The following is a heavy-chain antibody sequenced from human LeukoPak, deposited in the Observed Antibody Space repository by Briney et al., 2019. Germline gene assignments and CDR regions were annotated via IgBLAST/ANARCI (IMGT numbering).Heavy chain of an antibody. CDR2: IYSGGST. V-gene: IGHV3-66*01. Sequence: PGGSLRLSCAASGFAVSSNYMSWVRQAPGKGLEWVSVIYSGGSTYCADSVKGRFTISRDNSKNTLYLQMNSLRAEDTAVYYCARSRGAMATPFDYWGQGTLVTVSS. CDR3: ARSRGAMATPFDY. CDR1: GFAVSSNY. D-gene: IGHD5-24*01. J-gene: IGHJ4*02.